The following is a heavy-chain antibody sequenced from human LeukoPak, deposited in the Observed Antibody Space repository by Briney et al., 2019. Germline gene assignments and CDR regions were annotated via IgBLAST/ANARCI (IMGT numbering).Heavy chain of an antibody. J-gene: IGHJ4*02. Sequence: PGGSLRLYCAASGFTFSSYAMSWVRQAPGKGLEWVSVMSGSGGSTYYADSVKGRFTISRDNSKNTLYLQLNSLRAEDTAVYYCAKDRYIGATVGYFDYWGQGTLVTVSS. CDR1: GFTFSSYA. CDR2: MSGSGGST. V-gene: IGHV3-23*01. D-gene: IGHD1-26*01. CDR3: AKDRYIGATVGYFDY.